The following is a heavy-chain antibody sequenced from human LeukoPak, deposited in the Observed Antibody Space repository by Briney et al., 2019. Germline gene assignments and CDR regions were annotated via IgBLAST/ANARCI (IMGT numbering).Heavy chain of an antibody. V-gene: IGHV3-43*02. J-gene: IGHJ6*02. CDR2: ISGDGGST. CDR1: GFTFDDYA. D-gene: IGHD2-21*02. CDR3: AIGGDSFYYYYGMDV. Sequence: PGGSLRLSCAASGFTFDDYAMHWVRQAPGKGLEWVSLISGDGGSTYCADSVKGRFTISRDNSKNSLYLQMNSLRTEDTALYYCAIGGDSFYYYYGMDVWGQGTTVTVSS.